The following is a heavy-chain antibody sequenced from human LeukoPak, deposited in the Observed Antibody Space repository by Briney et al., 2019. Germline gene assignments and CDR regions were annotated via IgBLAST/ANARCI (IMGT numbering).Heavy chain of an antibody. V-gene: IGHV4-4*07. D-gene: IGHD2-15*01. CDR3: ARDCSGATCYPF. Sequence: SETLSLTCTVSGGSISKYYWSWIRQPAGKGLEWIGRVYGSGSTNYNPSLKSRVTMSVDRSMNQFSLEVKSVTAADTAVYYCARDCSGATCYPFWGQGTLVTVSS. CDR1: GGSISKYY. CDR2: VYGSGST. J-gene: IGHJ4*02.